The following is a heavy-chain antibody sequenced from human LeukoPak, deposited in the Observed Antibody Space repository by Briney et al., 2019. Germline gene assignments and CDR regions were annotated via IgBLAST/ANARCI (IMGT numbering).Heavy chain of an antibody. V-gene: IGHV3-7*01. CDR1: GFTFSSYR. Sequence: GGSLRLSCAASGFTFSSYRMSWARQAPGKGLEWVANIKKDGSEKYYVDSVKGRFTIPRDNAKTSLYLQMNSLRAEDTAVYYCARHLSGVTGYTYGRGIDYWGQGTLVTVSS. CDR3: ARHLSGVTGYTYGRGIDY. J-gene: IGHJ4*02. D-gene: IGHD5-18*01. CDR2: IKKDGSEK.